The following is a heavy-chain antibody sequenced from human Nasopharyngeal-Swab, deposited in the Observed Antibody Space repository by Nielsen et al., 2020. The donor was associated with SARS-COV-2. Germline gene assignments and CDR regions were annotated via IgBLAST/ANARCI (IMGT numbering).Heavy chain of an antibody. Sequence: SVKVSCKASGFTFTSSAVQWVRQARGQRLEWIGRIVVGSGNTNYAQKFQERVTITRDMSTSTAYMELSSLRSEDTAAYYCAAARGVWYGDYVLDYWGQGTLVTVSS. V-gene: IGHV1-58*01. CDR1: GFTFTSSA. CDR2: IVVGSGNT. J-gene: IGHJ4*02. CDR3: AAARGVWYGDYVLDY. D-gene: IGHD4-17*01.